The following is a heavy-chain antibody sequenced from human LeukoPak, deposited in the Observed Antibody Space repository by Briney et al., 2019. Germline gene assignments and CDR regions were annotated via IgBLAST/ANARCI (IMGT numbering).Heavy chain of an antibody. J-gene: IGHJ4*02. CDR2: LFHSGTR. CDR1: GGFITSYY. V-gene: IGHV4-59*08. Sequence: PSETLSLTCTVSGGFITSYYWSWIRQPPGKGLEWIGYLFHSGTRRYNPSLKSRVTISADTTKNQIFLTLNSTTAADTAVYYCARRRGWKQQLVYFDYWGQGTLATVSS. CDR3: ARRRGWKQQLVYFDY. D-gene: IGHD6-13*01.